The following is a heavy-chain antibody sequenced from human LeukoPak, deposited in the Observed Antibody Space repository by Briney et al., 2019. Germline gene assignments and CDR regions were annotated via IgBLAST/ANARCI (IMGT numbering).Heavy chain of an antibody. CDR3: ARASSYSSHNDY. D-gene: IGHD6-13*01. J-gene: IGHJ4*02. CDR2: IYYSGRT. Sequence: SETLSLTCTVSGGSISSGCYYWSWLRQHPGQGLVWIRCIYYSGRTYYNLTLKRRVTISVDTSKNHFSLKVSPVTAADTAVYYCARASSYSSHNDYWGQGNRGSVSS. V-gene: IGHV4-31*03. CDR1: GGSISSGCYY.